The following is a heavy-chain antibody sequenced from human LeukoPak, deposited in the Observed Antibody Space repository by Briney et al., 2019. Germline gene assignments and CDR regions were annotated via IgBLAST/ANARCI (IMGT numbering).Heavy chain of an antibody. D-gene: IGHD6-19*01. J-gene: IGHJ4*02. CDR1: GFAFSSYG. CDR2: IYYDGSNK. CDR3: ARVFSSGWQTDY. V-gene: IGHV3-33*01. Sequence: PGRCLRLTCAASGFAFSSYGMHWVRQAPGKGLEWVAVIYYDGSNKYYADSVKGRFTISKDNSMNTLYLQMNSLRAEDTAVYYCARVFSSGWQTDYWGQGTLVTVSS.